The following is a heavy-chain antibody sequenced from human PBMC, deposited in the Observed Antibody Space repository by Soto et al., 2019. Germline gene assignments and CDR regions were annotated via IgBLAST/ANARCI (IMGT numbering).Heavy chain of an antibody. CDR1: GFTCSSYA. D-gene: IGHD3-9*01. J-gene: IGHJ6*02. CDR3: AREAYYDILTGYFAYYYYGMDV. CDR2: ISYDGSNK. V-gene: IGHV3-30-3*01. Sequence: GGSLRLSCAASGFTCSSYAMHWVRQAPGKGLEWVAVISYDGSNKYYADSVKGRFTISRDNSKNTLYLQMNSLRAEDTAVYYCAREAYYDILTGYFAYYYYGMDVWGQGTTVTVSS.